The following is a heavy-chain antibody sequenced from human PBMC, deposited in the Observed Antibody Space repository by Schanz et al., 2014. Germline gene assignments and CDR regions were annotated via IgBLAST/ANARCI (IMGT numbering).Heavy chain of an antibody. CDR1: GGSMSSYY. V-gene: IGHV4-59*08. CDR3: ARQILIGAFDI. CDR2: IYYSGST. J-gene: IGHJ3*02. D-gene: IGHD3-9*01. Sequence: QVQLQETGPGLVKPSETLSLTCTVSGGSMSSYYWTWIRQPPGKGLEWIGYIYYSGSTNYNPSLRSRVTISVDPPKNQFSLKLGSVTAADTAVYYCARQILIGAFDIWGQGTMVTVSS.